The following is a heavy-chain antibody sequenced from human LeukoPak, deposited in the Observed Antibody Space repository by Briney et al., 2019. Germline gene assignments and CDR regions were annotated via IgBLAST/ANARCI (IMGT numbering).Heavy chain of an antibody. CDR2: INHSGST. J-gene: IGHJ4*02. Sequence: SETLSLTCGVYGGSFSAYYWSWIRQPPGKGLEWIGEINHSGSTNYNPSLKSRVTISVDTSKNQFSLKLSSVTAADTAVYYCARAIGYCSGGSCFDDYWGQGTLVTVSS. D-gene: IGHD2-15*01. V-gene: IGHV4-34*01. CDR1: GGSFSAYY. CDR3: ARAIGYCSGGSCFDDY.